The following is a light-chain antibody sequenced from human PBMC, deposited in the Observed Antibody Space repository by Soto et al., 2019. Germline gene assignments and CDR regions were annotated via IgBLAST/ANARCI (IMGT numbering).Light chain of an antibody. J-gene: IGKJ5*01. CDR2: KAS. CDR1: QSISSW. CDR3: QQYNSYPIT. V-gene: IGKV1-5*03. Sequence: DIQMTQSPSTLSASVGDRVTITCRASQSISSWLAWYQQKPGKAPKSLIYKASSLESGVPSWFSGSGSGTEFTLTISSLQPDDFATYYCQQYNSYPITFDQGTRLEIK.